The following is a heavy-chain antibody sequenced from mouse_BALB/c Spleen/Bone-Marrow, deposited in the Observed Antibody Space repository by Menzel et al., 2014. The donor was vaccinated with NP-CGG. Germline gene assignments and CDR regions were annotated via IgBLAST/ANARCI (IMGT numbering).Heavy chain of an antibody. CDR3: ARRDYYGSTYGFDY. V-gene: IGHV1-66*01. Sequence: VQLQESGPELVKPGASVKISCKASGYSLTSYYIHWVKQRPGQGLEWIGWFFPRNGSTKYNEKFKGKATLTADTSSSTAYMQLSSLTSEDSAVYFCARRDYYGSTYGFDYWGQGTTLTVSS. CDR2: FFPRNGST. D-gene: IGHD1-1*01. CDR1: GYSLTSYY. J-gene: IGHJ2*01.